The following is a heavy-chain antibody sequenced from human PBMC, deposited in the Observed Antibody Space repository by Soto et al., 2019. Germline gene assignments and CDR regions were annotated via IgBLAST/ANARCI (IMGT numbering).Heavy chain of an antibody. CDR3: ARVHVMVVAGSTFDY. J-gene: IGHJ4*01. CDR2: IYHGGTI. CDR1: GDSISSGSY. D-gene: IGHD6-19*01. V-gene: IGHV4-38-2*02. Sequence: SETLSLTCTVTGDSISSGSYWAWIRQPPGKGPEWIASIYHGGTIFYNPSLKSRITISVDTSNNQFSLRLTSVTAADTAVYYCARVHVMVVAGSTFDYWGHGTLVTVS.